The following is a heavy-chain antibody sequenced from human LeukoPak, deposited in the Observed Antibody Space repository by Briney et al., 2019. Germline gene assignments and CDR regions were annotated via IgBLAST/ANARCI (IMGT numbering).Heavy chain of an antibody. Sequence: GGSLRLSCAGGFTFSDYSMNWIRQAPGKGLEWVSAISGSGGSTYYADSVKGRFTISRDNSKNTLYLQMNSLRAEDTAVYYCATSGADYYGSGNFDYWGQGTLVTVSS. V-gene: IGHV3-23*01. CDR1: GFTFSDYS. J-gene: IGHJ4*02. CDR3: ATSGADYYGSGNFDY. D-gene: IGHD3-10*01. CDR2: ISGSGGST.